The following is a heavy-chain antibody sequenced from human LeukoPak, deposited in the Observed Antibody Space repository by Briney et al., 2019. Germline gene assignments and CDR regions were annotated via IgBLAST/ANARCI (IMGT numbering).Heavy chain of an antibody. CDR1: GFTFSSYA. V-gene: IGHV3-21*01. Sequence: GGSLRLSCAASGFTFSSYAMTWARQAPGKGLEWVSSISSSSTYINYADSVKGRFTIARDNAKNALYLQMNSLRAEDTAVYYCAREAGYCSSTSCYYFDYWGQGTLVTVSS. D-gene: IGHD2-2*01. CDR3: AREAGYCSSTSCYYFDY. CDR2: ISSSSTYI. J-gene: IGHJ4*02.